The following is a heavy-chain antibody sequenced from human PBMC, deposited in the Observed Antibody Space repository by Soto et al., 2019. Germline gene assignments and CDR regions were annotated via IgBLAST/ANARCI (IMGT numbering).Heavy chain of an antibody. CDR1: GFTFSSYA. V-gene: IGHV3-30-3*01. J-gene: IGHJ3*02. D-gene: IGHD3-22*01. CDR3: ARDTRAQWFPFDAFDI. CDR2: ISYDGSNK. Sequence: GGSLRLSCAASGFTFSSYAMHWVRQAPGKGLEWVAVISYDGSNKYYADSVKGRFTISRDNSKNTLYLQMNSLRAEDTAVYYCARDTRAQWFPFDAFDIWGQGTMVTVSS.